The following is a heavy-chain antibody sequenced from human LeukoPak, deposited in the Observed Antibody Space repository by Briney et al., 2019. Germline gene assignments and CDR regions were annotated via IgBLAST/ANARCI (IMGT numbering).Heavy chain of an antibody. CDR2: IYYSGST. V-gene: IGHV4-30-4*01. CDR1: GXSISSGDYY. D-gene: IGHD4-23*01. Sequence: SETLSLTCTVSGXSISSGDYYWSWIRQPPGKGLEWIGYIYYSGSTYYNPSLKSRVTISVDTSKNQFSLKLSSVTAADTAVYYCARADSVVQYYFDYWGQGTLVTVSS. J-gene: IGHJ4*02. CDR3: ARADSVVQYYFDY.